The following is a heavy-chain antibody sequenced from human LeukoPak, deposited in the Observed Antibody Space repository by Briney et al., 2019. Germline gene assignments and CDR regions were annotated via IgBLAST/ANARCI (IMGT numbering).Heavy chain of an antibody. V-gene: IGHV3-66*01. CDR2: IYSGGST. CDR1: GVTVGTNS. CDR3: ARTDTAMVFDY. D-gene: IGHD5-18*01. Sequence: PGGSLRLSCAASGVTVGTNSMSWARQPPGKGLEWVSVIYSGGSTYNADSVNGRFTVSRDNSRNTLFLQMNNLRAEDTAVYYCARTDTAMVFDYWGQGTLVTVSS. J-gene: IGHJ4*02.